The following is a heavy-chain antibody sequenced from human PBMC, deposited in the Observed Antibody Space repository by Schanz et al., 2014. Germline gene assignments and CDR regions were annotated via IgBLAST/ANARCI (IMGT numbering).Heavy chain of an antibody. Sequence: VQLVDSGGGLVKPGGSLRLSCAASGFTFSSYAMSWVRQAPGKGLEWVSYIGNGGVTIYYADSMKGRFTVSRDNAENALYLQMNSLRAEDTAVYYCARPALWFGDNCFDPWGQGTLXTVSS. CDR3: ARPALWFGDNCFDP. V-gene: IGHV3-48*01. CDR1: GFTFSSYA. D-gene: IGHD3-10*01. J-gene: IGHJ5*02. CDR2: IGNGGVTI.